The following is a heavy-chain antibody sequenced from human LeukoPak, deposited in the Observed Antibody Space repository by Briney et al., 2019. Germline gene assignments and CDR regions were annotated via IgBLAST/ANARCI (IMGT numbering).Heavy chain of an antibody. CDR1: GFTFSSFA. CDR2: ISYDGSNK. Sequence: GGSLRLSCAASGFTFSSFAIHWVRQAPGKGLEWVALISYDGSNKYYADSVKGRFTISRDNSNNTLYLQMNSLRAEDTAVYYCATAGNYRFDYWGQGTLVTVSS. V-gene: IGHV3-30-3*01. CDR3: ATAGNYRFDY. J-gene: IGHJ4*02. D-gene: IGHD1-7*01.